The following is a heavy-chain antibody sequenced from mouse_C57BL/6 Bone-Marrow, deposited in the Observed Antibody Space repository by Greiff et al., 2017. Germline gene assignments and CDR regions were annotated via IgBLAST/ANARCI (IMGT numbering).Heavy chain of an antibody. CDR3: TRDIRLDAMDY. CDR1: GFTFSSYA. D-gene: IGHD1-3*01. V-gene: IGHV5-9-1*02. Sequence: EVKLMESGEGLVKPGGSLKLSCAASGFTFSSYAMSWVRQTPEKRLEWVAYISSGGDYIYYADTVKGRFTISRDNARNTLYLQMSSLKSEDTAMYYCTRDIRLDAMDYWGQGTSVTVSS. J-gene: IGHJ4*01. CDR2: ISSGGDYI.